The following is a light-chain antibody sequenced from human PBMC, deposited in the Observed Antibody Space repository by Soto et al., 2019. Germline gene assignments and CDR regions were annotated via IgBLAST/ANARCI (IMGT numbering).Light chain of an antibody. V-gene: IGKV3-20*01. J-gene: IGKJ1*01. CDR3: QQYARSPWT. CDR1: QTVSSGY. CDR2: GSS. Sequence: EVVLTQSPGTLSLSPGEAATRSCRASQTVSSGYLAWYQQRAGQAPMLLIYGSSSRASDVPDRFSGSGSGTEFTLTISSLEHEDFAVYFCQQYARSPWTFGQGTKLEIK.